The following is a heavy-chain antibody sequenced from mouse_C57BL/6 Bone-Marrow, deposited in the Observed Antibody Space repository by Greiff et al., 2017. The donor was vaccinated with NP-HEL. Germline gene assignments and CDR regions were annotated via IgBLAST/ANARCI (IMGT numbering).Heavy chain of an antibody. CDR2: IDPENGDT. Sequence: EVQGVESGAELVRPGASVKLSCTASGFNIKDDYMHWVKQRPEQGLEWIGWIDPENGDTEYASKFQGKATITADTSSNTAYLQLSSLTSEDTAVYYCTTWGYDGMEYWGQGTSVTVAS. V-gene: IGHV14-4*01. CDR1: GFNIKDDY. J-gene: IGHJ4*01. CDR3: TTWGYDGMEY.